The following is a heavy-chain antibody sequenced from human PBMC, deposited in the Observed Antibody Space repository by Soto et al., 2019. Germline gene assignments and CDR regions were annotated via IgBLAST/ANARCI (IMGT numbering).Heavy chain of an antibody. CDR2: IYSGGST. Sequence: GGSLRLSCAASGFTVSSNYMSWVRQAPGKGLEWVSVIYSGGSTYYADSVKGRFTISRDNSKNTLYLQMNSLRAEDTAVYYCARAPVQRDAFDIWGQGTMVTVSS. D-gene: IGHD1-1*01. J-gene: IGHJ3*02. V-gene: IGHV3-66*01. CDR3: ARAPVQRDAFDI. CDR1: GFTVSSNY.